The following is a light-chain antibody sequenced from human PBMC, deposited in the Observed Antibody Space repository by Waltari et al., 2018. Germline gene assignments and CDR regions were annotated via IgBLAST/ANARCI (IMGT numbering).Light chain of an antibody. V-gene: IGLV3-21*04. CDR3: QVWDSRSEVV. J-gene: IGLJ2*01. CDR1: NIGTKN. Sequence: VLTQPPSVSVAPGKTADITCGGDNIGTKNVHWYQQKPGQAPVLVIYYVADQPPGTPERFSGSNSGNTATLTISRVDAGDEADYYCQVWDSRSEVVFGGGTRLTVL. CDR2: YVA.